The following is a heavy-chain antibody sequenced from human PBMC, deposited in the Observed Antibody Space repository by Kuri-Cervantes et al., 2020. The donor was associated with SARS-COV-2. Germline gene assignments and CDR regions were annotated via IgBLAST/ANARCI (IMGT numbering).Heavy chain of an antibody. V-gene: IGHV4-34*01. J-gene: IGHJ3*02. CDR2: INHTGST. D-gene: IGHD4-11*01. CDR1: GGSFNNYY. Sequence: GSLRLSCAVYGGSFNNYYWNWIRQPPGKGLEWIGEINHTGSTNYNPSLKSRVTISVDTSKNQFSLKLSSVTAADTAVYYCARGGAVTTFFRIGRAFDIWGQGTMVTVSS. CDR3: ARGGAVTTFFRIGRAFDI.